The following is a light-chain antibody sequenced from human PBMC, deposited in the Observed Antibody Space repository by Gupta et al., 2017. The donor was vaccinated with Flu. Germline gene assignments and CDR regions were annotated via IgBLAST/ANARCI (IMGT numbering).Light chain of an antibody. CDR1: SNDVGLYDY. Sequence: QSALTQPASVSGSPGQSITISCTGTSNDVGLYDYVSWYQQYPGKAPKLMIYEVTNRPSGISSRFSASKSGNTASLTISGLQSEDEAYYYCTSFTSSTTLVFGGGTKLTVL. V-gene: IGLV2-14*01. J-gene: IGLJ3*02. CDR3: TSFTSSTTLV. CDR2: EVT.